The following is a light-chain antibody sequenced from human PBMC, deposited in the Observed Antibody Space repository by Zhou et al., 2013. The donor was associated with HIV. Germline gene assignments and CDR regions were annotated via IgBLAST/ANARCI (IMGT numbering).Light chain of an antibody. CDR1: QSLLHSNGYNY. J-gene: IGKJ1*01. CDR3: MQGLQIPT. CDR2: LSS. V-gene: IGKV2-28*01. Sequence: DIVMTQSPLSLPVAPGEPASISCRSSQSLLHSNGYNYLDWYLQKPGQSPQLLLYLSSNRASGVPDRFSGSGSGTDFTLKISSVEAGDVGIYYCMQGLQIPTFGQGTKVEIK.